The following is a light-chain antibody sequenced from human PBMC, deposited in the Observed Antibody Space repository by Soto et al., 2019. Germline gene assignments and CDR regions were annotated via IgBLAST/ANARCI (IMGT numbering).Light chain of an antibody. CDR1: SSDVGNYNR. CDR2: DVS. J-gene: IGLJ1*01. V-gene: IGLV2-18*03. Sequence: QSALTQPPSVSGSPGQSVAISCTGTSSDVGNYNRVSWYQQPPGTAPKLMIYDVSNRPSGVPDRFSGSKSGNTASLTTSGLQADDEADYYCSSYTSSSTYVFGTGTKVTVL. CDR3: SSYTSSSTYV.